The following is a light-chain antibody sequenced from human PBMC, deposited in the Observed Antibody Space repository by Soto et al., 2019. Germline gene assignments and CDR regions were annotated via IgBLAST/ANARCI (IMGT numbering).Light chain of an antibody. CDR2: GAS. J-gene: IGKJ4*01. Sequence: EIVLTQSPDTLSLSPGERATLSCRTSEPIRNTYVAWYQQQPGQAPRLLIYGASSRAIVIPDRFSGSGSGTDFTLTIRRLEPEDFALYYCQQYAVSPLTFGGGTKVDIK. CDR3: QQYAVSPLT. CDR1: EPIRNTY. V-gene: IGKV3-20*01.